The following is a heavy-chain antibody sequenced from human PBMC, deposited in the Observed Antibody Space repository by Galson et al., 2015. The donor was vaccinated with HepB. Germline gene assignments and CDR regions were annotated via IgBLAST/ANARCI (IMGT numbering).Heavy chain of an antibody. J-gene: IGHJ1*01. Sequence: SLRLSCAASGFTFSSYAMSWVRQAPGKGLEWVSAISGSGGSTYYADSVKGRFTISRDNSKNTLYLQMNSLRAEDTAVYYCAKDPISDYYDSSGYYPAGYFQHWGQGTLVTVSS. D-gene: IGHD3-22*01. V-gene: IGHV3-23*01. CDR1: GFTFSSYA. CDR3: AKDPISDYYDSSGYYPAGYFQH. CDR2: ISGSGGST.